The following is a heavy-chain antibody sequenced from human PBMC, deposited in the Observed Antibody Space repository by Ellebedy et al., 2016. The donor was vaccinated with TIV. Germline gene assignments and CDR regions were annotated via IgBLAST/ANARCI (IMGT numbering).Heavy chain of an antibody. Sequence: SETLSLTXAVYGESFSGYYWTWIRQSPGKGLEWIGEIDRSGSTNCNPSLRSRVTISVDTSKNQFSLKLNSVTAADTAVYYCARGRTSTVTKPKYFDYWGQGALVTVSS. CDR1: GESFSGYY. D-gene: IGHD5/OR15-5a*01. J-gene: IGHJ4*02. CDR3: ARGRTSTVTKPKYFDY. CDR2: IDRSGST. V-gene: IGHV4-34*01.